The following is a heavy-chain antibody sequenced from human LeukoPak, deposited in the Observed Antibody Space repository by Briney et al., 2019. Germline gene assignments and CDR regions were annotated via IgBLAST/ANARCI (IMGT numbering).Heavy chain of an antibody. CDR3: ARITESSSWSVWFDP. CDR2: INHSGST. J-gene: IGHJ5*02. CDR1: GVSFSGYY. V-gene: IGHV4-34*01. Sequence: SETLSLTCAVYGVSFSGYYWSWIRQPPGKELEWIGEINHSGSTNYNPSLKSRVTISVDTSKNQFSLKLSSVTAADTAVYYCARITESSSWSVWFDPWGQGTLVTVSS. D-gene: IGHD6-13*01.